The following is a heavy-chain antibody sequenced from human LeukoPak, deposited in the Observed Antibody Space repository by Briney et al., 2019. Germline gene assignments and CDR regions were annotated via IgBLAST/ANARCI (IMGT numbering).Heavy chain of an antibody. CDR2: INPSGGST. D-gene: IGHD4-17*01. Sequence: GASVKVSCKASGYTFTSYYMHWVRQAPGQGLEWMGIINPSGGSTSYAQKFQGRVTMTRDTSTSTVYMELSSLRSEDTAVYYCARGGFNSIGDYSLGEYYYGMDVWGQGTTVTVSS. J-gene: IGHJ6*02. CDR3: ARGGFNSIGDYSLGEYYYGMDV. V-gene: IGHV1-46*01. CDR1: GYTFTSYY.